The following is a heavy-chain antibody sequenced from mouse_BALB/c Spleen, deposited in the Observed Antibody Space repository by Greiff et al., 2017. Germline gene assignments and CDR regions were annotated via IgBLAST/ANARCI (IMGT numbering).Heavy chain of an antibody. J-gene: IGHJ2*01. D-gene: IGHD1-1*01. CDR1: GFTFSSYA. Sequence: EVKVVESGGGLVKPGGSLKLSCAASGFTFSSYAMSWVRQTPEKRLEWVASISSGGSTYYPDSVKGRFTISRDNARNILYLQMSSLRSEDTAMYYCARGVITTVVVDYWGQGTTLTVSS. CDR2: ISSGGST. V-gene: IGHV5-6-5*01. CDR3: ARGVITTVVVDY.